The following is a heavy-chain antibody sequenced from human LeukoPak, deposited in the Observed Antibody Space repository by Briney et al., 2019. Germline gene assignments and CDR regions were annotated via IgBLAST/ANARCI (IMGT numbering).Heavy chain of an antibody. J-gene: IGHJ4*02. CDR1: GFTFSSYA. CDR2: ISGSGGST. V-gene: IGHV3-23*01. CDR3: AKGFRSGWYLDYFDY. D-gene: IGHD6-19*01. Sequence: GGSLRLSCAASGFTFSSYAMSCVRQAPGKGLEWVSAISGSGGSTYYADSVKGRFTISRDNSKNTLYLQMNSLRAEDTAVYYCAKGFRSGWYLDYFDYWGQGTLVTVSS.